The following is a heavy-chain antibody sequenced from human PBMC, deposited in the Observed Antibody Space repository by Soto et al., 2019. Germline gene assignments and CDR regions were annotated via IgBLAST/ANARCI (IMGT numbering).Heavy chain of an antibody. Sequence: QVQLQESGPGLVKPSETLSLTCTVSGGSISSYYWSWIRQPPGKGLEWIGHIYYSGSTNYNPSLKSRVSISVDTSKNQFSLKLSSVTAADTTVYYCARQSFSSTSCYSWVSWFDPWGQGTLVTVSS. CDR3: ARQSFSSTSCYSWVSWFDP. CDR2: IYYSGST. CDR1: GGSISSYY. D-gene: IGHD2-2*01. V-gene: IGHV4-59*08. J-gene: IGHJ5*02.